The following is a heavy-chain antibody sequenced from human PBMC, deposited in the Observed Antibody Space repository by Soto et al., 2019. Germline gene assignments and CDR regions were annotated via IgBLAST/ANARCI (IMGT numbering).Heavy chain of an antibody. J-gene: IGHJ4*02. CDR2: INHSGRT. D-gene: IGHD2-2*01. CDR1: GGSFSGYY. V-gene: IGHV4-34*01. CDR3: ARGSESTSWSLDY. Sequence: QVQLQQWGAGLLKPSETLSLTCAVYGGSFSGYYWSWVRQSPGKGLDWIGEINHSGRTKYNPSLKSRVTISVDTSKNQFSLKLTSMTAADTAVYFCARGSESTSWSLDYWGQGTLVAVSS.